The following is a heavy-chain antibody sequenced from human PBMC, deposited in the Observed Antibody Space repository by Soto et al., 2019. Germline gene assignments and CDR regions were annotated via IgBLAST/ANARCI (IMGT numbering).Heavy chain of an antibody. CDR3: ARASIHGSSWYFWFDP. Sequence: QVQLVQSGAEVRKPGSSVKVSCKASGGTFSRYAINWVRQAPGQGLEWMGGIIPMFGTTNYAQKFKGRVTITADESTSTVYMELNTLRSEDAAVYYCARASIHGSSWYFWFDPWSQGTLVTVSS. J-gene: IGHJ5*01. CDR1: GGTFSRYA. V-gene: IGHV1-69*01. D-gene: IGHD6-13*01. CDR2: IIPMFGTT.